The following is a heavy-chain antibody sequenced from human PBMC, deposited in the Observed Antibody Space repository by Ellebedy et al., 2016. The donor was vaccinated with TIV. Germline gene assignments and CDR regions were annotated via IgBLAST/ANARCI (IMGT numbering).Heavy chain of an antibody. CDR3: ARITATDNFDY. D-gene: IGHD5-18*01. Sequence: GESLKISXAASGFTFSSYSMNWVRQAPGKGLEWVSYISSSSSTIYYADSVKGRFTISRDNAKNSLYLQMNSLRAEDTAVYYCARITATDNFDYWGQGTLVTVSS. V-gene: IGHV3-48*04. CDR2: ISSSSSTI. J-gene: IGHJ4*02. CDR1: GFTFSSYS.